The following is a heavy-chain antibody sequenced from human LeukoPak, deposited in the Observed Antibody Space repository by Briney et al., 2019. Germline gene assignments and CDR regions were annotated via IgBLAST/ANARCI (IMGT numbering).Heavy chain of an antibody. V-gene: IGHV3-30*03. Sequence: PGGSLRLSCAASGFTFSSYGMHWVRQAPGKGLEWVAVISYDGSNKYYADSVKGRFTISRDNAKNTLYLQMNSLRAEDTAVYYCARVPLGWYYDSSGKTNYFDYWGQGTLVTVSS. J-gene: IGHJ4*02. CDR3: ARVPLGWYYDSSGKTNYFDY. CDR2: ISYDGSNK. D-gene: IGHD3-22*01. CDR1: GFTFSSYG.